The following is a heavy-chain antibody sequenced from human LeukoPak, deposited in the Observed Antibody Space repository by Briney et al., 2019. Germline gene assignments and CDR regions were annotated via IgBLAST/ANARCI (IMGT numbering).Heavy chain of an antibody. CDR3: AREPPNYGMDV. CDR2: IYYSGST. CDR1: GGSISSGDYY. V-gene: IGHV4-30-4*01. J-gene: IGHJ6*02. Sequence: SETLSLTCTVSGGSISSGDYYWSWIRQPPGKGLEWIGYIYYSGSTYYNPSLKSRVTISVDTSKNQFSLKLSSVTAADTAVYYCAREPPNYGMDVWGQGTTVTVSS.